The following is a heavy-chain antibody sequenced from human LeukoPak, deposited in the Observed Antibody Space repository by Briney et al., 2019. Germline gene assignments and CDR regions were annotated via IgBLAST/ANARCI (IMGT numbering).Heavy chain of an antibody. J-gene: IGHJ4*02. D-gene: IGHD6-19*01. CDR2: ISGTGSST. CDR1: GGSISSSSYY. V-gene: IGHV3-11*04. CDR3: ARVLTFSGWFEDY. Sequence: LSLTCTVSGGSISSSSYYWGWIRQSPGKGLEWVSSISGTGSSTYYTDSVKGRFTISRDNAKNSLYLQMNSLRAEDTAVYYCARVLTFSGWFEDYWGQGTLVTVSS.